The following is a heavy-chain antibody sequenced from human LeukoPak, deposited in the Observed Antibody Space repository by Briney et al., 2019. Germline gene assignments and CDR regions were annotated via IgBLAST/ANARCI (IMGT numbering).Heavy chain of an antibody. CDR1: GFTFSSYG. CDR3: ARDPLSGYDSRVKIYYFDY. D-gene: IGHD3-22*01. CDR2: IWYDGSNK. V-gene: IGHV3-33*01. Sequence: PGGSLRLSCAASGFTFSSYGMHWVRQAPGKGLEWVAVIWYDGSNKYYADSVKGRFTISRDNAKNSLYLQMNSLRAEDTAVYYCARDPLSGYDSRVKIYYFDYWGQGTLVAVSS. J-gene: IGHJ4*02.